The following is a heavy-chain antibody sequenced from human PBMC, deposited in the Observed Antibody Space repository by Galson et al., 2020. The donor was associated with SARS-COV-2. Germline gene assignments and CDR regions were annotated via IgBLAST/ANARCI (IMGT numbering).Heavy chain of an antibody. D-gene: IGHD4-17*01. CDR2: IHKSGTT. V-gene: IGHV4-34*09. CDR3: ARDGDDDGDSRLDY. CDR1: GGSFSGYY. Sequence: SETLSLTCAVYGGSFSGYYWTWIRQHPGKGLEWLGYIHKSGTTYYNPSVESRLFLSIDTSKNQFSLKVNSVTAADTAVYYCARDGDDDGDSRLDYWGQGSLVTVVS. J-gene: IGHJ4*02.